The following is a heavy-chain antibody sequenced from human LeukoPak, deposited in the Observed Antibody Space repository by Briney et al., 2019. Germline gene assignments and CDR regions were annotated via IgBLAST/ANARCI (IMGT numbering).Heavy chain of an antibody. CDR1: GFTVSNNF. V-gene: IGHV3-21*01. D-gene: IGHD1-26*01. Sequence: GGSLRLSCAASGFTVSNNFMTWVRQAPGKGLEWVSSISSSSSYIYYADSVKGRFTISRDNAKNSLYLQMNSLRAEDTAVYYCARALEVGASKWGQGTLVTVSS. CDR3: ARALEVGASK. CDR2: ISSSSSYI. J-gene: IGHJ4*02.